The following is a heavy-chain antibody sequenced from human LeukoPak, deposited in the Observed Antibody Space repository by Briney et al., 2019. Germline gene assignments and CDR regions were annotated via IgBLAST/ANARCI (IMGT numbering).Heavy chain of an antibody. J-gene: IGHJ4*02. CDR1: GFRFSSFG. CDR2: LTDSGGSS. Sequence: GGSLRLSCAASGFRFSSFGMSWVRQAPGKGLEWVSTLTDSGGSSTYSDTAKGRFTISRDNSRNTVYLQLNSLRAEDTAVYYCARGGGDYRYGGKDAFDYWGQGALVTVSS. CDR3: ARGGGDYRYGGKDAFDY. V-gene: IGHV3-23*01. D-gene: IGHD4-11*01.